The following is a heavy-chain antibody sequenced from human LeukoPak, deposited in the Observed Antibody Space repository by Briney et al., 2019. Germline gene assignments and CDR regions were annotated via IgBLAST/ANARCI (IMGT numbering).Heavy chain of an antibody. D-gene: IGHD6-19*01. CDR1: GGSISSSSYY. CDR2: IYYSGTT. J-gene: IGHJ5*02. Sequence: SETLSLTCTVSGGSISSSSYYWGWIRQPPGKGLEWIGTIYYSGTTYYNPSLKSRVTMSIDTSKDHLSLNLSSVTAADTAVYYCAKRGYTSGWYETRFDPWGQGTLVTVSS. V-gene: IGHV4-39*07. CDR3: AKRGYTSGWYETRFDP.